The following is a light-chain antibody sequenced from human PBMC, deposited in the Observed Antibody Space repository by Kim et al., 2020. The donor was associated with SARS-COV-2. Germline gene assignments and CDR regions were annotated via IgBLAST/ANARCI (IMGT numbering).Light chain of an antibody. Sequence: IVLTQSPGTLSLSPGERATLSCRASQTVTSNYLAWYQQKPGQAPRLLIYGASSRATGIPDRFSGSGSGTDFTLTISRLEPEDVAVYYCQQYGRTFGQGTKVDIK. CDR1: QTVTSNY. J-gene: IGKJ1*01. V-gene: IGKV3-20*01. CDR2: GAS. CDR3: QQYGRT.